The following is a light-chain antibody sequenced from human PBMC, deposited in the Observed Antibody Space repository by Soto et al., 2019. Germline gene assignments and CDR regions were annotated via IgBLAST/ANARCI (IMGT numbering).Light chain of an antibody. CDR3: TSYTGSNNFGV. Sequence: QSALTQPPSASGSPGQSVTISCTGTSSDVGGYNYVSWYQQHPGKAPKLMIYEVTKRPSWVPDRFSGSKSGNTASLTVSGLQAEDEADDYCTSYTGSNNFGVFGGGTKLTVL. J-gene: IGLJ2*01. V-gene: IGLV2-8*01. CDR2: EVT. CDR1: SSDVGGYNY.